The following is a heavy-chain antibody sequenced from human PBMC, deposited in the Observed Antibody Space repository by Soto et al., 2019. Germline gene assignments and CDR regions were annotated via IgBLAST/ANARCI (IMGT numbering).Heavy chain of an antibody. CDR3: ARVGYSYDY. D-gene: IGHD5-18*01. Sequence: GRITITADESTSTAYMELSSLRSEDTAVYYCARVGYSYDYWGQGTLVTVSS. V-gene: IGHV1-69*01. J-gene: IGHJ4*02.